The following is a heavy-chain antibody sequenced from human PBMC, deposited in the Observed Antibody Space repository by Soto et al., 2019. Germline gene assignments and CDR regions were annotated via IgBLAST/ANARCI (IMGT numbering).Heavy chain of an antibody. Sequence: EVHLVESGGGLVQPGGSLRLSCAASGFTVSSKYMSWVRQSPGTGLEWVSLIQSGGPTYYADSVKGRFTLSRDTSASTLHLQMDSLRAEDTAVYYCARDDVLCDGGRCYGVTLDVWGKVTTVTFS. CDR2: IQSGGPT. V-gene: IGHV3-66*01. D-gene: IGHD2-15*01. J-gene: IGHJ6*03. CDR3: ARDDVLCDGGRCYGVTLDV. CDR1: GFTVSSKY.